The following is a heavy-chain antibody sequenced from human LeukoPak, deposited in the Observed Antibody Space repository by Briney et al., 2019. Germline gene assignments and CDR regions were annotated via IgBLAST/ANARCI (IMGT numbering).Heavy chain of an antibody. D-gene: IGHD3-10*01. CDR1: GFTFSSYA. Sequence: GGSPRLSCAASGFTFSSYAMSWVRQAPGKGLEWVSAISGSGGSTYYADSVKGRFTISRDNSKNTLYLQMNSLRAEDTAVYYCAKAPSLLWFGESYFDYWGQGTLVTVSS. V-gene: IGHV3-23*01. CDR2: ISGSGGST. J-gene: IGHJ4*02. CDR3: AKAPSLLWFGESYFDY.